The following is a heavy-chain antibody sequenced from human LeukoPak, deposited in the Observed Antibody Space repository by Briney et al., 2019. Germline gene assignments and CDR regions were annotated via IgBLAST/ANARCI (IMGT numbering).Heavy chain of an antibody. CDR3: AKTIVVVVAATDPPDY. D-gene: IGHD2-15*01. J-gene: IGHJ4*02. CDR1: GFTFSSYG. Sequence: PGRSLRLSCAASGFTFSSYGMHWVRQAPGKGLEWVAVISYDGSNKYYADSVKGRFTISRDNSKNTLYLQMNSLRAEDTAVYYCAKTIVVVVAATDPPDYWGQGTLVTVSS. CDR2: ISYDGSNK. V-gene: IGHV3-30*18.